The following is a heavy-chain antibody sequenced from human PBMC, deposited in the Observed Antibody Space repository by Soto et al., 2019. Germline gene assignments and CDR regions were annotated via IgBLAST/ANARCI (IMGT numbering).Heavy chain of an antibody. CDR1: GYSFTDYH. V-gene: IGHV1-2*04. J-gene: IGHJ6*02. CDR2: INPKSGGT. Sequence: ASVKVSCKASGYSFTDYHIHWVRQAPGQGLEWLGRINPKSGGTSTAQKFQGWVTMTTDTSIWTASMELTRLTSDDTAIYYCARGNSTDCSNGVCSFFYNHDMDVWGQGTTVTVSS. CDR3: ARGNSTDCSNGVCSFFYNHDMDV. D-gene: IGHD2-8*01.